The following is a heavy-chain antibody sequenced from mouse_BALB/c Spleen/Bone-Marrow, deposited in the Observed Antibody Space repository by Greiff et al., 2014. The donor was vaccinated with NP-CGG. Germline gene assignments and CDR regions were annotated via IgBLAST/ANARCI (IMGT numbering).Heavy chain of an antibody. D-gene: IGHD4-1*01. CDR3: ATLTGTFDY. CDR1: GFNIKDTY. J-gene: IGHJ2*01. V-gene: IGHV14-3*02. Sequence: VQLQQPGAELVKQGASVKLSCTASGFNIKDTYMHWVKQRPEQGLEWIGRIDPASDYTQFDSKFQGKATITADTSSNTAYLQLSSLTSEDTAVYYCATLTGTFDYWGQGTTLTVSP. CDR2: IDPASDYT.